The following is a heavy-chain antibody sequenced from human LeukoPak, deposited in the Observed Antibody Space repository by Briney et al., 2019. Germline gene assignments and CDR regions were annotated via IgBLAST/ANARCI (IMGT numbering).Heavy chain of an antibody. CDR3: APLGVAVAGI. V-gene: IGHV3-21*01. CDR1: GFTFSSYN. J-gene: IGHJ4*02. D-gene: IGHD6-19*01. Sequence: GGSLRLPCAASGFTFSSYNMNWVRQAPGKGLEWVSSISSSSTYIYYADSVKGRFTISRDNAKNSLYLQMNSLRAEDTAVYYCAPLGVAVAGIWGQGTLVTVSS. CDR2: ISSSSTYI.